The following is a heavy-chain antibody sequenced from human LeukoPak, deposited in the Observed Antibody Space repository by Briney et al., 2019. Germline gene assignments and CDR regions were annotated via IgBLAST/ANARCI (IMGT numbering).Heavy chain of an antibody. CDR3: AIIYGYGDPAFDY. D-gene: IGHD4-17*01. Sequence: SVKVSCKASGGTFSSYAIWWVRQAPGQGLEWMGRIIPIFGISNYAQKFQGRVTITADKSTSTAYMELSSVRSEDTAVYYCAIIYGYGDPAFDYWGQGTLVTVSS. CDR1: GGTFSSYA. CDR2: IIPIFGIS. J-gene: IGHJ4*02. V-gene: IGHV1-69*04.